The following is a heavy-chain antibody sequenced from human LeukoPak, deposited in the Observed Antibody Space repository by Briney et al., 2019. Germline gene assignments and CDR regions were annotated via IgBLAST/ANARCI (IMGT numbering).Heavy chain of an antibody. V-gene: IGHV1-2*02. J-gene: IGHJ4*02. CDR1: GYTFTSYG. Sequence: ASVKVSCKASGYTFTSYGISWVRQAPGQGLEWMGWINPNSGATKYAQKFQGRVTMTRDTSISTAYMELSSLRSEDTAVYYCARGGRQIVNDGLDYWGQGTLVTVSS. CDR2: INPNSGAT. D-gene: IGHD3-16*01. CDR3: ARGGRQIVNDGLDY.